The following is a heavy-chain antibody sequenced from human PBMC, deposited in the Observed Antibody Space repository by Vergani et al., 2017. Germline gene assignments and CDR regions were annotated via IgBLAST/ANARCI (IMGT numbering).Heavy chain of an antibody. D-gene: IGHD2-15*01. CDR1: GGPINSHNYY. CDR3: ARGSCLGGSCYKPLFDY. Sequence: QVQLQESGPGLVKPSQTLSLTCTVSGGPINSHNYYWSWIRQPAGKGLEWIWRVHTSGRTNYHPSLKSRVTMSEDTSKNQFSRNLTSVTDADTAVYFCARGSCLGGSCYKPLFDYWGQGILVTVSS. V-gene: IGHV4-61*02. J-gene: IGHJ4*02. CDR2: VHTSGRT.